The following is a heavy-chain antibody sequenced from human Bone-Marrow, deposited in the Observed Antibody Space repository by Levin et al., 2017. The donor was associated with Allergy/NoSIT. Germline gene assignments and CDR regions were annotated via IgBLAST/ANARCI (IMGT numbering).Heavy chain of an antibody. D-gene: IGHD5-12*01. V-gene: IGHV3-30*18. J-gene: IGHJ4*02. Sequence: LTGGSLRLSCAASGFTFSSYGMHWVRQAPGKGLEWVAVISYDGSNKYYADSVKGRFTISRDNSKNTLYLQMNSLRAEDTAVYYCAKDSSLRDSGYDKTPVWGQGTLVTVSS. CDR3: AKDSSLRDSGYDKTPV. CDR1: GFTFSSYG. CDR2: ISYDGSNK.